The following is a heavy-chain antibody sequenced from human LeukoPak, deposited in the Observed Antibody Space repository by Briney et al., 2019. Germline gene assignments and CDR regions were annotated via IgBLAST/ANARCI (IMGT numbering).Heavy chain of an antibody. D-gene: IGHD2-15*01. CDR2: IYHSGST. CDR1: GYSISSGYY. CDR3: ARDGWRYCSGGSCYLSVPGHAFDI. Sequence: SETLSLTCTVSGYSISSGYYWGWIRQPPGKGLEWIGSIYHSGSTYYNPSLKSRVTISVDTSKNQFSLKLSSVTAADTAVYYCARDGWRYCSGGSCYLSVPGHAFDIWGQGTMVTVSS. J-gene: IGHJ3*02. V-gene: IGHV4-38-2*02.